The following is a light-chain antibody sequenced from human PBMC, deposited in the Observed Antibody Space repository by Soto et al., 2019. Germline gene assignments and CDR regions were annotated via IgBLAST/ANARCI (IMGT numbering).Light chain of an antibody. J-gene: IGKJ1*01. Sequence: EIVLTQSPATLSLSPGERATLSCRASQSVSSYSAWYQQKPGQAPRLLIYDASNRATGIPARFSGSGSGTDFTLTISSLAPEDFAVYYCQLGRTFGQGTKVEIK. CDR1: QSVSSY. V-gene: IGKV3-11*01. CDR2: DAS. CDR3: QLGRT.